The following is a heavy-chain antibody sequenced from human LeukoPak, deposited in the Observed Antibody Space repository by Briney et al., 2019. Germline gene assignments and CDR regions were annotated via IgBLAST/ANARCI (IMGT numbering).Heavy chain of an antibody. CDR1: GGTFSSYA. V-gene: IGHV1-69*01. CDR2: IIPIFGTA. CDR3: ARTGIAAREGNWFDP. D-gene: IGHD6-6*01. J-gene: IGHJ5*02. Sequence: SVKVSCKASGGTFSSYAISWVRQAPGQGLEWMGGIIPIFGTANYAQKFQGRVAITADESTSTAYMELSSLRSEDTAVYYCARTGIAAREGNWFDPWGQGTLVTVSS.